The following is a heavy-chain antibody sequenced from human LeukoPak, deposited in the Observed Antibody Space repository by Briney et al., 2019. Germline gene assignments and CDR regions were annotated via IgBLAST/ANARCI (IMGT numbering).Heavy chain of an antibody. Sequence: GSLRLSCAASGFTFSDYYMSWIRQAPGKGLEWVSYISSSGSTIYYADSVKGRFTISRDNAKNSLYLQMNSLRAEDTAVYYCARDPSPYCSSTSCYTEGAFDIWGQGTMVTVSS. CDR3: ARDPSPYCSSTSCYTEGAFDI. CDR1: GFTFSDYY. V-gene: IGHV3-11*04. CDR2: ISSSGSTI. J-gene: IGHJ3*02. D-gene: IGHD2-2*02.